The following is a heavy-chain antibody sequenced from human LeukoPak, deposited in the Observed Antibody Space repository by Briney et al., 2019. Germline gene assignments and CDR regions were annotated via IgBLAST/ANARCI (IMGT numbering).Heavy chain of an antibody. V-gene: IGHV4-4*07. CDR1: GGSISSYY. Sequence: PSETLSLTCTVSGGSISSYYWSWIRQPAGKGLEWIGRIYTSGSTNYNPSLKSRVTMSVDTSKNQFSLKLSSVTAADTAVYYCARDLVSGSYSAFDYWGQGTLVTVSS. D-gene: IGHD1-26*01. J-gene: IGHJ4*02. CDR2: IYTSGST. CDR3: ARDLVSGSYSAFDY.